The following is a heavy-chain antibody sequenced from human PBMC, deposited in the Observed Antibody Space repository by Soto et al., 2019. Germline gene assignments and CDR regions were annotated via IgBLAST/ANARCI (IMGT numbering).Heavy chain of an antibody. Sequence: SVKVSCKASGGTFSSYAISWVRQAPGQGLEWMGGIIPIFGTANYAQKFQGRVTITADKSTSTAYMELSSLRSEDTAVYYCARPYSSSWRYYYGMDVWGQGTTVTVSS. V-gene: IGHV1-69*06. D-gene: IGHD6-13*01. CDR2: IIPIFGTA. CDR3: ARPYSSSWRYYYGMDV. J-gene: IGHJ6*02. CDR1: GGTFSSYA.